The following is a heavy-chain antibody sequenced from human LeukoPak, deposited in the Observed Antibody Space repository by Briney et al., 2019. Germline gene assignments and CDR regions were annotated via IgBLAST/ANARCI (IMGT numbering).Heavy chain of an antibody. CDR3: ARDAPLLYYDILTGYTTEFDY. J-gene: IGHJ4*02. Sequence: GGSLRLSCAASGFTVSSNYMSWVRQAPGKGLEWVSVIYSGGSTYYADSVKGRFTISRDNAKNSLYLQMNSLRAEDTAVYYCARDAPLLYYDILTGYTTEFDYWGQGTLVTVSS. D-gene: IGHD3-9*01. CDR2: IYSGGST. V-gene: IGHV3-53*01. CDR1: GFTVSSNY.